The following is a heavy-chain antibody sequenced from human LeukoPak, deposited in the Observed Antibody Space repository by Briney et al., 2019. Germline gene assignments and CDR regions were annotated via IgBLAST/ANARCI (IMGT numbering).Heavy chain of an antibody. Sequence: PSETLSLTCTVSGGSISNGSYFWGWIRQPPGKGLEWIGNIYYSGSTNYNPSLKSRVTISVDTSKNQFSLKLSSVTAADTAVYYCARLVKEPGYYYYYGMDVWGQGTTVTVSS. CDR2: IYYSGST. CDR1: GGSISNGSYF. CDR3: ARLVKEPGYYYYYGMDV. V-gene: IGHV4-39*01. D-gene: IGHD1-14*01. J-gene: IGHJ6*02.